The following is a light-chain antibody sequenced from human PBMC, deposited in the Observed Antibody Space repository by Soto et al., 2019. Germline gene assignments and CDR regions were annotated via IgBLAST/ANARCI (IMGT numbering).Light chain of an antibody. CDR2: EAS. J-gene: IGKJ1*01. Sequence: DIQVTQSPSSLSASVGDRVTITCRASQDISGHLAWYQQKPGKVPKLLIYEASTLQSRVPSRFSASGSGTDFTLTISSLQPEDVATYYCQKYNGTPRTFGQRTKVELK. CDR3: QKYNGTPRT. V-gene: IGKV1-27*01. CDR1: QDISGH.